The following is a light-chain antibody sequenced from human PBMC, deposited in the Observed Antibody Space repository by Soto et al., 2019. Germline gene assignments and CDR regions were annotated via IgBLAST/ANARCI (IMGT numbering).Light chain of an antibody. CDR3: QQSYSTLLT. CDR1: QSISSY. CDR2: AAS. V-gene: IGKV1-39*01. J-gene: IGKJ4*01. Sequence: DLQLNQSPSSLSASVGDRVTITCRASQSISSYLNWYQQKPGKAPKLLIYAASSLQSGVPSRFSGSGSGTDFTLTISSLQPEDFATYYCQQSYSTLLTFGGGTKVDIK.